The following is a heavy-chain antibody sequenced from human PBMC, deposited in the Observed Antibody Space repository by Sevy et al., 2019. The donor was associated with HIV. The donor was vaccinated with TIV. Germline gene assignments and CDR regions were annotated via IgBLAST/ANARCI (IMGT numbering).Heavy chain of an antibody. D-gene: IGHD4-4*01. CDR2: ISTSGTYK. CDR3: ARDLNDYNNYMYSFDY. V-gene: IGHV3-21*03. J-gene: IGHJ4*02. Sequence: GGCLRLSCAVSGFTFSSYSMNWVRQAPGKGLECVSFISTSGTYKYYADSVKGRFTISRDNAKNSLFLQMNSLRADDTAVYYCARDLNDYNNYMYSFDYWGQGTLVTVSS. CDR1: GFTFSSYS.